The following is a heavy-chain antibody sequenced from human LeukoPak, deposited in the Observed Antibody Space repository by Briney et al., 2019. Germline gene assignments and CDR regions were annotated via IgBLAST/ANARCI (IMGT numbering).Heavy chain of an antibody. CDR2: ISDSSRTI. CDR3: ATALDYDDSRDY. D-gene: IGHD4-17*01. CDR1: GFTFGDYA. V-gene: IGHV3-48*03. Sequence: GGSLRLSCTASGFTFGDYAMSWFRQAPGKGLEWVSYISDSSRTIYYADSVKGRFTISRDNAKNSLSLQMNSLKAEDTAVYYCATALDYDDSRDYWGQGTLVTVSS. J-gene: IGHJ4*02.